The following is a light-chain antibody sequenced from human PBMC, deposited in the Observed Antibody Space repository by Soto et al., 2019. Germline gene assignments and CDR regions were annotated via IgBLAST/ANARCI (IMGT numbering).Light chain of an antibody. CDR1: QGISSY. Sequence: DIQLSQCPSFLSASVGDRVTITCRASQGISSYLAWYQQKPGKAPKLLIYAASTLQSGVPSRFSGSGSGTEFTLTISSLQPEDFATYYCQQLNSYLFTFGPGTKVDIK. J-gene: IGKJ3*01. CDR3: QQLNSYLFT. CDR2: AAS. V-gene: IGKV1-9*01.